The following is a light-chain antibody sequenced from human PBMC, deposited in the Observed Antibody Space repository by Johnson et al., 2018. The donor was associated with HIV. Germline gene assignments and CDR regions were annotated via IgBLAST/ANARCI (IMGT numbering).Light chain of an antibody. J-gene: IGLJ1*01. CDR3: ATWDRSLPIGGV. CDR2: DND. Sequence: QSVLTQPPSVSAAPGQKVTISCSGGSSNIANNYVSWYQQLPGSAPKLLIYDNDKRPSGIPDRFSGSKSGTSATLGITGLQTGDEADYYCATWDRSLPIGGVFGTGTKVTVL. CDR1: SSNIANNY. V-gene: IGLV1-51*01.